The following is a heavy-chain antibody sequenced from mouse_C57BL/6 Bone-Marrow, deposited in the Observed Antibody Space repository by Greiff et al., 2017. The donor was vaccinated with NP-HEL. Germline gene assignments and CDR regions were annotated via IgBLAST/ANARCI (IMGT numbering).Heavy chain of an antibody. CDR1: GYSITSGYY. Sequence: ESGPGLVKPSQSLSLTCSVTGYSITSGYYWNWIRQFPGNKLEWMGYISYDGSNNYNPSLKNRISITRDTSKNQFFLKLNSVTTEDTATYYCARTHYGSSSDWYFDVWGTGTTVTVSS. D-gene: IGHD1-1*01. CDR3: ARTHYGSSSDWYFDV. J-gene: IGHJ1*03. V-gene: IGHV3-6*01. CDR2: ISYDGSN.